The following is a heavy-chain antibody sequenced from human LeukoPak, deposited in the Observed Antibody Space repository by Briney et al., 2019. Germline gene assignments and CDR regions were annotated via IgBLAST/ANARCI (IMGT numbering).Heavy chain of an antibody. CDR1: GFTFSSYW. V-gene: IGHV3-9*03. D-gene: IGHD6-19*01. CDR3: AKDYSSGWYYFDY. Sequence: GGSLRLSCAASGFTFSSYWMSWVRQAPGKGLEWVSGTSWNSGSIGYADSVKGRFTISRDNAKNSLYLQMNSLRAEDMALYYCAKDYSSGWYYFDYWGQGTLVTVSS. CDR2: TSWNSGSI. J-gene: IGHJ4*02.